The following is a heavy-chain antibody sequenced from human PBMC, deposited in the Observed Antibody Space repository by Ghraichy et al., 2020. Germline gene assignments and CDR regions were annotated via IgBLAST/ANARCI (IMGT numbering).Heavy chain of an antibody. CDR1: GFSLSTSGVG. D-gene: IGHD3-22*01. CDR2: IFWDGDR. V-gene: IGHV2-5*02. Sequence: SGPTLVKPTQALTLTCTYSGFSLSTSGVGVAWIRQPPGKAPEWLALIFWDGDRRYSPSLNSRLTITKDTSKNQVVLIMTNMDPVDTATYYCAHSLFYSSSLGIPKSYGVDVWGPGTAVTVSS. J-gene: IGHJ6*02. CDR3: AHSLFYSSSLGIPKSYGVDV.